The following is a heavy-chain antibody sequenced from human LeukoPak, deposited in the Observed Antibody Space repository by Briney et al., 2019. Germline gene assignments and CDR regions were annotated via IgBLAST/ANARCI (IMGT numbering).Heavy chain of an antibody. D-gene: IGHD2-15*01. Sequence: GASVKVSCKASGYTFTCYYMHWVRQAPGQGLEWMGLINPNSGNTNYVQKFQGRVTMSRDTSISKDYMELSRLRSDDTAVYYCARGRGKVGYCSGGSCYDFDYWGQGTMVTVSS. CDR2: INPNSGNT. CDR1: GYTFTCYY. J-gene: IGHJ4*02. CDR3: ARGRGKVGYCSGGSCYDFDY. V-gene: IGHV1-2*02.